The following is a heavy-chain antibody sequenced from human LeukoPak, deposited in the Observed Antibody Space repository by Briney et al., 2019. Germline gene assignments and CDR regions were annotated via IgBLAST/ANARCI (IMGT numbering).Heavy chain of an antibody. CDR2: IRSKANSYAT. Sequence: PGGSLKLSCAASGFTFSGSAMHWVRQASGKGLEWVGRIRSKANSYATAYAASVKGRFTISRDDSKNTAYLQMNSLKTEDTAVYYCTRHVITEMVRGVDDAFDIWGQGTMVTVSS. CDR3: TRHVITEMVRGVDDAFDI. J-gene: IGHJ3*02. V-gene: IGHV3-73*01. CDR1: GFTFSGSA. D-gene: IGHD3-10*01.